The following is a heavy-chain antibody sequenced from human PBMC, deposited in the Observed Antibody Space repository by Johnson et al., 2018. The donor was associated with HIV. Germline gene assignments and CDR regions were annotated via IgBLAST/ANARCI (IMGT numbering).Heavy chain of an antibody. V-gene: IGHV3-33*06. CDR2: IWYAGSDK. CDR1: GFTFNSYG. Sequence: QVQLLESGGGVVQPGGSLRLSCAASGFTFNSYGMHCVRQAPGKGLEWVALIWYAGSDKYYADSVKGRFTISRDNSRNTLYLQMNSLTAEDTAVYHCAKESGWKCTGDCHRNGGDTFHFWGQGTMVTVSS. J-gene: IGHJ3*01. D-gene: IGHD2-8*02. CDR3: AKESGWKCTGDCHRNGGDTFHF.